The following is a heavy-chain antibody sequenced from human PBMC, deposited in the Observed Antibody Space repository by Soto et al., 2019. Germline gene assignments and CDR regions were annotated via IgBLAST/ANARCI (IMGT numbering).Heavy chain of an antibody. CDR1: GFTFSSCA. D-gene: IGHD7-27*01. CDR3: AKGLTGAPYYAMDV. Sequence: GGSLRLSCAASGFTFSSCAMGWVRQAPGKGLEWVSDIIDSGASTYYADSVQGRFTISRDNSKNTLYLQMNSLRVEDTAVYYCAKGLTGAPYYAMDVWGQGTTVTVSS. J-gene: IGHJ6*02. V-gene: IGHV3-23*01. CDR2: IIDSGAST.